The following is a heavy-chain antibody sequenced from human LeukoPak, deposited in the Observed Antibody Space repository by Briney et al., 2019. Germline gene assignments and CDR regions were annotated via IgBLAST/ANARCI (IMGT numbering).Heavy chain of an antibody. V-gene: IGHV4-59*01. CDR2: IYYTGST. J-gene: IGHJ2*01. CDR1: GVSISDYY. Sequence: SETLSLTCTVSGVSISDYYWSWVRQPPGKGLEWIGYIYYTGSTDYNPSLKSRVTMSVDTSKNQFSLNLRSVTATDTAIYYCARRTYYDTLTGYNYWYFDLWGRGTLVTVSS. CDR3: ARRTYYDTLTGYNYWYFDL. D-gene: IGHD3-9*01.